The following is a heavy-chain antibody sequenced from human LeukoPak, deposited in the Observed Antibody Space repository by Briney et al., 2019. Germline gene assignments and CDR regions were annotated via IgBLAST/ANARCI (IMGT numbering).Heavy chain of an antibody. D-gene: IGHD2-21*02. V-gene: IGHV3-30-3*01. CDR3: ARDTRRLIFDY. Sequence: GGSLRLSCAASGFTFSSYAMHWVRQAPGKGLEWVAVISYDGSNKYYADSVKGRFTISRDNSKNTLYLQMNSLRAEDTAVYYCARDTRRLIFDYWGQGTLVTVSS. CDR2: ISYDGSNK. J-gene: IGHJ4*02. CDR1: GFTFSSYA.